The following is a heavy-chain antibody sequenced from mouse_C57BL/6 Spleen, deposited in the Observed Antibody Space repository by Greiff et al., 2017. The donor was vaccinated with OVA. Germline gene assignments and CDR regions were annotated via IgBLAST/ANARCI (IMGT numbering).Heavy chain of an antibody. Sequence: QVQLKQSGPGLVQPSQSLSITCTVSGFSLTSYGVHWVRQSPGKGLEWLGVIWRGGSTDDNAAFISRLSISKDNSKSQVFFKMNSLQADDTAIYYCARGGYYYAMDYWGQGTSVTVSS. CDR1: GFSLTSYG. J-gene: IGHJ4*01. V-gene: IGHV2-2*01. CDR3: ARGGYYYAMDY. CDR2: IWRGGST.